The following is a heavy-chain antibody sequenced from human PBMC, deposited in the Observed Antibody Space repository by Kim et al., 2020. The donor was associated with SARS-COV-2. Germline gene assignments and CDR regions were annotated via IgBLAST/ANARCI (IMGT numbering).Heavy chain of an antibody. V-gene: IGHV3-74*01. J-gene: IGHJ4*02. D-gene: IGHD2-21*02. Sequence: SVKGRFTISRDNAKNTLYLQMNSLRAEDTAVYYCARGPEYCGGDCFILDYWGQGTLVTVSS. CDR3: ARGPEYCGGDCFILDY.